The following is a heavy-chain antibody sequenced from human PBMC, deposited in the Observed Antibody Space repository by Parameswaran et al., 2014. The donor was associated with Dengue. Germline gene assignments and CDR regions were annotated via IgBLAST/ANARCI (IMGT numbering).Heavy chain of an antibody. J-gene: IGHJ5*02. D-gene: IGHD2-21*02. Sequence: VRQAPGKGLEWIGIVHYSENTYYNPSLEDRVTISVDASKNQFSLKLKSVTAADTSVYYCARSGVVTLGFDPWGQGTLVTVSS. CDR3: ARSGVVTLGFDP. CDR2: VHYSENT. V-gene: IGHV4-39*01.